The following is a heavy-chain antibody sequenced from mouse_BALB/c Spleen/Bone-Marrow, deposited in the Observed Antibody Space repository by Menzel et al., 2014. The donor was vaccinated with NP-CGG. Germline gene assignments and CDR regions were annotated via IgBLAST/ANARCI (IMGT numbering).Heavy chain of an antibody. CDR3: TRSRRAMDY. CDR1: GYTFTSYY. V-gene: IGHV1S81*02. D-gene: IGHD2-12*01. J-gene: IGHJ4*01. CDR2: INPSNGGT. Sequence: GAELVKPGASVKLSCKASGYTFTSYYIYWVKQRPGQGLEWIGEINPSNGGTNFNEKFKSKATLTVDKSSSTAYMQLSSLTSEDSAVYYCTRSRRAMDYWGQGTSVTVSS.